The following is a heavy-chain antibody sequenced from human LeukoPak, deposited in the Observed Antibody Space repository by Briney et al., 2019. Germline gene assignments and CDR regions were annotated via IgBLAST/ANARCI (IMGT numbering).Heavy chain of an antibody. Sequence: SETLSLTCTVSGGSISSYYWSWIRQPAGKGLEWIGRIYASGSTNYSPSLKSRVTMSVDTSKNQFSLKLSSVTAADTAVYYCARDAPYDSSGYYYYYYYYYMDVWGKGTTVTVSS. CDR1: GGSISSYY. D-gene: IGHD3-22*01. CDR3: ARDAPYDSSGYYYYYYYYYMDV. J-gene: IGHJ6*03. V-gene: IGHV4-4*07. CDR2: IYASGST.